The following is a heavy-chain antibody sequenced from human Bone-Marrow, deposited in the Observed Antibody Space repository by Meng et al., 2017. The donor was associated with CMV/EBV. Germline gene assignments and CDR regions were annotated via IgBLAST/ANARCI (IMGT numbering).Heavy chain of an antibody. Sequence: SETLSLTCTVSGGSISSSSYYWGWIRQPPGKGLEWIGSIYYSGSTYYNPSPKSRVTISVDTSKNQISLKLSSVTAADTAVHYCAREHPVTEQIDYWGQGTLVTVSS. J-gene: IGHJ4*02. D-gene: IGHD4-17*01. V-gene: IGHV4-39*07. CDR1: GGSISSSSYY. CDR3: AREHPVTEQIDY. CDR2: IYYSGST.